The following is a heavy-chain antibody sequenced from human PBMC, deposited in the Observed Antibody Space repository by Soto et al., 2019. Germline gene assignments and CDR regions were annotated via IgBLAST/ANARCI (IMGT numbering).Heavy chain of an antibody. CDR2: FDPEDGET. D-gene: IGHD6-13*01. CDR1: VYTKTDLS. CDR3: ATGSMQQLVGVRLAFDY. V-gene: IGHV1-24*01. Sequence: ASVKVCCKDSVYTKTDLSIHWVRQDTGKGLEWMGGFDPEDGETIYAQKFQGRVTMTEDTSTDTAYMELSSLRSEDTAVYYCATGSMQQLVGVRLAFDYWGQGTLVTVSS. J-gene: IGHJ4*02.